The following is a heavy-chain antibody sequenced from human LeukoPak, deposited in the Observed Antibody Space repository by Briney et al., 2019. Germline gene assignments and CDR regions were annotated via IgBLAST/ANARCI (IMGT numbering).Heavy chain of an antibody. CDR2: ISGSGGST. CDR1: GFTFSSYA. J-gene: IGHJ4*02. V-gene: IGHV3-23*01. Sequence: GGSLRLSCVASGFTFSSYAMTWVRQAPGKGLEWVSAISGSGGSTYSADSVKGRFTISRDNSKNTLYLQMNSLRVEDTAVYYCAKVSTVTTWDYFAYWGQGTLVT. D-gene: IGHD4-17*01. CDR3: AKVSTVTTWDYFAY.